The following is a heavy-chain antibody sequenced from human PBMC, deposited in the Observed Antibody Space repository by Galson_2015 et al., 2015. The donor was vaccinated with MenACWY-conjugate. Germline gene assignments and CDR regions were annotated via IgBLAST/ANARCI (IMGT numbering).Heavy chain of an antibody. Sequence: VSRINPGGSSTTYADFVKDRFTISRDNAKNTLYLQMNSLRPEDTAVFYCAKTRGASFYFDSWGQGTLVTVSS. V-gene: IGHV3-74*01. D-gene: IGHD1-26*01. J-gene: IGHJ4*02. CDR2: INPGGSST. CDR3: AKTRGASFYFDS.